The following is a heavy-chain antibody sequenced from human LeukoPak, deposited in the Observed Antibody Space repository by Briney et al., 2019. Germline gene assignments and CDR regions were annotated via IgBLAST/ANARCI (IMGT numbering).Heavy chain of an antibody. D-gene: IGHD3-10*01. J-gene: IGHJ4*02. CDR2: IIPIFGTA. Sequence: SVKVSCKASGGTFSSYAISWVRQAPGQGLEWMGGIIPIFGTANYAQKFQGRVTITTDESTSTAYMELSSLRSEDTAVYYCARDYGSGSYDIAVTHWGQGTLVTVSS. V-gene: IGHV1-69*05. CDR3: ARDYGSGSYDIAVTH. CDR1: GGTFSSYA.